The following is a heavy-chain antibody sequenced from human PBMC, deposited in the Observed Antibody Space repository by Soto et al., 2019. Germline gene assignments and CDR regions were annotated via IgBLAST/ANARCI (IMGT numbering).Heavy chain of an antibody. CDR3: ARMFGFSYWPANRCMDV. CDR2: ISSDGTEK. D-gene: IGHD5-18*01. CDR1: GFTLSSYS. V-gene: IGHV3-30*14. Sequence: QVQLVESGGGVAQPGRSLRLFCAASGFTLSSYSLHWVRQSPGKGLEWVAAISSDGTEKHYADSVKGRFTISRDNSKNTVSLQLNSLRTEDPAVYYGARMFGFSYWPANRCMDVWGQWTTVTVSS. J-gene: IGHJ6*02.